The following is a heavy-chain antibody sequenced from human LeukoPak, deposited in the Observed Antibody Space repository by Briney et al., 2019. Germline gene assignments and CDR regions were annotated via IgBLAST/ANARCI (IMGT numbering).Heavy chain of an antibody. J-gene: IGHJ6*02. CDR1: GFTFSDYP. CDR2: ISRLAGST. V-gene: IGHV3-23*01. Sequence: GGSLRLSCAASGFTFSDYPMSWVRQAPGKGLEWVSAISRLAGSTAYADSVKGRFTISRDNAKNSLYLQMNSLRAEDTAVYYCARDRAVVVPAAIREKPNYYYYGMDVWGQGTTVTVSS. CDR3: ARDRAVVVPAAIREKPNYYYYGMDV. D-gene: IGHD2-2*02.